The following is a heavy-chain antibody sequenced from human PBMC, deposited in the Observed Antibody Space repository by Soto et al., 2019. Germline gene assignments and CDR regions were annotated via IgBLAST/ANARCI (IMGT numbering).Heavy chain of an antibody. J-gene: IGHJ6*02. V-gene: IGHV3-30*03. Sequence: QVQLVESGGGVVQPGRSLRLSCAASGFTFSSYGMHWVRQAPGKGLEWVAVISYDGSNKYYADSVKGRFTISRDNSKNTLYLQMNSLRAEDTAVYYCASCSGYYHQRHYYYGMDVWGQGTTVTVSS. CDR3: ASCSGYYHQRHYYYGMDV. CDR2: ISYDGSNK. CDR1: GFTFSSYG. D-gene: IGHD3-22*01.